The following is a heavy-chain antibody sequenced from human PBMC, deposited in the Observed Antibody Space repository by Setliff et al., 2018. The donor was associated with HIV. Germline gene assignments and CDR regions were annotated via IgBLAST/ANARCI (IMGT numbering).Heavy chain of an antibody. CDR1: GGSISSGSYY. CDR3: ARGSFIGDYYYFDY. CDR2: IYTSGST. Sequence: LSLTCTVSGGSISSGSYYWTWIRQPAGKGLEWIGYIYTSGSTNYNPSLKSRVTISVDTSKNQFSLKLSSVTAADTAVYYCARGSFIGDYYYFDYWGQGTLVTVSS. V-gene: IGHV4-61*09. D-gene: IGHD3-10*01. J-gene: IGHJ4*02.